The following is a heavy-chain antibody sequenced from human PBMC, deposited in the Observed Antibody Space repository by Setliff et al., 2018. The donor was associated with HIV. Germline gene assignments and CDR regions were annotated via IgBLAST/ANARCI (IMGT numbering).Heavy chain of an antibody. Sequence: PGGSLRLSCAASGFTFSTYDMTWVRQAPGKGLEWVSLINGGGNYIQYADSVKGRFIISRDNSKNMLYLQMNSLRAEDTALYYCAKGGRGLLFSDRYYFDYWGQGTLVTVSS. CDR1: GFTFSTYD. CDR3: AKGGRGLLFSDRYYFDY. V-gene: IGHV3-23*03. D-gene: IGHD1-26*01. J-gene: IGHJ4*02. CDR2: INGGGNYI.